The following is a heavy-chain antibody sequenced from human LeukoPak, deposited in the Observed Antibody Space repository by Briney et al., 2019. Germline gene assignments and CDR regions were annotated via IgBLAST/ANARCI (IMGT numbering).Heavy chain of an antibody. D-gene: IGHD5-24*01. J-gene: IGHJ3*02. Sequence: ASVKVSCKAPGYTFTSYGISWVRQAPGQGLEWMGWISAHNGDTKFAEKFQGRVILTTDTPTTTANMELRSLRSDDTAVYYCAREPRDGYNFAEAFDIWGQGTMVTVSS. CDR1: GYTFTSYG. CDR3: AREPRDGYNFAEAFDI. CDR2: ISAHNGDT. V-gene: IGHV1-18*01.